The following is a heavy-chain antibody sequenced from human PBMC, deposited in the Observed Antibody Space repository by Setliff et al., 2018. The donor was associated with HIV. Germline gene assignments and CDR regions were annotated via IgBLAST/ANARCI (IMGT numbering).Heavy chain of an antibody. CDR2: IIPIFGTA. J-gene: IGHJ6*02. CDR3: ARGMSTTTSTTIYNYGMDV. V-gene: IGHV1-69*13. Sequence: ASVKVSCKPSGGTFSSYAISWVRQAPGQGLECMGGIIPIFGTANYAQKFQDRITITADDSTSTAYMGLSSLRSEDTAVYYCARGMSTTTSTTIYNYGMDVWGLGTTVTVSS. CDR1: GGTFSSYA. D-gene: IGHD1-26*01.